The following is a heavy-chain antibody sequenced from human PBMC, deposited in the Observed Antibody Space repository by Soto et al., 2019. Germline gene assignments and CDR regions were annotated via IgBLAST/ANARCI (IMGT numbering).Heavy chain of an antibody. CDR1: GFSLSTSGMC. D-gene: IGHD3-10*01. CDR2: IDWDDDK. V-gene: IGHV2-70*01. J-gene: IGHJ6*02. Sequence: ESGPTLVNPTQTLTLTCTFSGFSLSTSGMCVSWIRQPPGKALEWLALIDWDDDKYYSTSLKTRLTISKDTSKNQVVLTMTNMDPVDTATYYCARIPAMVRGVIIPNYYYYGMDVWGQGTTVTVSS. CDR3: ARIPAMVRGVIIPNYYYYGMDV.